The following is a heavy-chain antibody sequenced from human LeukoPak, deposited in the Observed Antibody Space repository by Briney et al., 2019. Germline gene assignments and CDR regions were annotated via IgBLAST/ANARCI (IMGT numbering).Heavy chain of an antibody. J-gene: IGHJ4*02. D-gene: IGHD3-10*01. CDR3: TTLLLWFGFDY. V-gene: IGHV3-15*01. CDR2: MRSKTDGGTI. CDR1: GFTFSNAW. Sequence: SGGSLRLSCAASGFTFSNAWMSWVRQAPGKGLEWVGRMRSKTDGGTIDYAAPVKGRFTISRDDSKNTLRLQMNSLKTEDTGVYYCTTLLLWFGFDYWGQGSLVTVSS.